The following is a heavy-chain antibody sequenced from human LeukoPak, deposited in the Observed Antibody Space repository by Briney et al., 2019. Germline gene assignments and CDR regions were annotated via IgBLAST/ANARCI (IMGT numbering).Heavy chain of an antibody. Sequence: SETLSLTCAVAGGSTSSSSYYWSGIRQPPGKGLEWIGYIYYSGSTNYNPSLKSRVTISVDTSKDQFSLKLSSVTAADTAVYYCARETPMKGDAFDIWGQGTMVTVSS. V-gene: IGHV4-61*01. CDR1: GGSTSSSSYY. CDR3: ARETPMKGDAFDI. CDR2: IYYSGST. J-gene: IGHJ3*02.